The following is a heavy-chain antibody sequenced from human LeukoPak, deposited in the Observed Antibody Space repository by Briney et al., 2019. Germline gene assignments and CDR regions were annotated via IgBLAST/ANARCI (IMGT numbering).Heavy chain of an antibody. CDR2: ISYDGSNK. CDR3: AREETVAGTEGAFDI. CDR1: GFTFSSYA. V-gene: IGHV3-30*04. Sequence: PGGPLRLSCAASGFTFSSYAMHWVRQAPGKGLKWVAVISYDGSNKYYADSVKGRFTISRDNSKNTLYLQMNSLRAEDTAVYYCAREETVAGTEGAFDIWGQGTMVTVSS. D-gene: IGHD6-19*01. J-gene: IGHJ3*02.